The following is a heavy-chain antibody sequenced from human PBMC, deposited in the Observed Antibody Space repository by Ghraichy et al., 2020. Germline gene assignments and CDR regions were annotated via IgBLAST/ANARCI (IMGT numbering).Heavy chain of an antibody. J-gene: IGHJ4*02. D-gene: IGHD3-22*01. CDR1: GYTLTELS. CDR2: FDPEDGET. Sequence: ASVKVSCKVSGYTLTELSMHWVRQAPGKGLEWMGGFDPEDGETIYAQKFQGRVTMTEDTSTDTAYMELSSLRSEDTAVYYCATERLDYDSSGYYYDNWGQGTLVTVSS. V-gene: IGHV1-24*01. CDR3: ATERLDYDSSGYYYDN.